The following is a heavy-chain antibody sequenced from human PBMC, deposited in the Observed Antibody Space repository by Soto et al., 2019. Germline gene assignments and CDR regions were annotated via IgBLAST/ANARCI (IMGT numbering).Heavy chain of an antibody. CDR1: GCPIRDYY. D-gene: IGHD3-22*01. Sequence: SETLSLTCTVSGCPIRDYYWGWIRQSPGKGLEWIGYIYYTGTTKYNPSLKSRVTISVDSSKNQFSLKLDSVTAADTAVYYCARLGGYYQAFDSWGQGTLVTVSS. V-gene: IGHV4-59*08. J-gene: IGHJ4*02. CDR2: IYYTGTT. CDR3: ARLGGYYQAFDS.